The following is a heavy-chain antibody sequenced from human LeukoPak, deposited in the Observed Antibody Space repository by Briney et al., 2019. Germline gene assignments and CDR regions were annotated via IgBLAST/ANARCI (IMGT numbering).Heavy chain of an antibody. CDR2: ISWNSGSI. D-gene: IGHD6-6*01. CDR3: AKDAVSSSSSAWYFDL. J-gene: IGHJ2*01. Sequence: PGGSLRLSCAASGFTFDDYAMHWVRQAPGKGLEWVSGISWNSGSIDYADSVKGRLTISRDNSKNTLYLQMNSLRAEGTAVYYCAKDAVSSSSSAWYFDLWGRGTLVTVSS. V-gene: IGHV3-9*01. CDR1: GFTFDDYA.